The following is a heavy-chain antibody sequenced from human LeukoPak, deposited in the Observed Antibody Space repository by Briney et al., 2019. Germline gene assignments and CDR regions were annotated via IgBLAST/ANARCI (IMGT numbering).Heavy chain of an antibody. CDR2: IRSKAYGGTT. CDR1: GFTFGDHA. J-gene: IGHJ6*02. CDR3: ARGPIQLWPYSGMDV. V-gene: IGHV3-49*04. Sequence: GGSLRLSCTASGFTFGDHAMSWVRQAAGKGLEWVGFIRSKAYGGTTEYAASVKGRFTISRDDSISIAYLRINSLKTEDTAVYYCARGPIQLWPYSGMDVWGQGTTVIVSS. D-gene: IGHD5-18*01.